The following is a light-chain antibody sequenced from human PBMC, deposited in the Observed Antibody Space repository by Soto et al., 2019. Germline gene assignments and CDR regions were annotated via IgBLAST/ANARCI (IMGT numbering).Light chain of an antibody. CDR1: QRVNRW. J-gene: IGKJ1*01. CDR2: ETS. V-gene: IGKV1-5*03. Sequence: DIQMTQSPSTLSASVGDRVTITCRASQRVNRWLAWYQQKPGKAPKLLSYETSSLESGVPSRFGGSGSGTEFTLTISSLQPDDFAIYYCQQYNSYSWTFGQGTKVEIK. CDR3: QQYNSYSWT.